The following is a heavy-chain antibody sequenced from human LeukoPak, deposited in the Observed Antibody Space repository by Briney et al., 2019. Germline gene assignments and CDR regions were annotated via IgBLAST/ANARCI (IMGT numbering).Heavy chain of an antibody. J-gene: IGHJ4*02. D-gene: IGHD3-10*01. CDR3: ARRGGSGRSFDY. CDR1: GGSVSSGTYY. Sequence: SAPLSLTCTVSGGSVSSGTYYWSWIRQPPGKGLEWIGYIYYTGSTNYNPSLKSRLTISVDTSKNQLSLKLSSVTAADTAVYYCARRGGSGRSFDYWGQGTLVTVSS. V-gene: IGHV4-61*01. CDR2: IYYTGST.